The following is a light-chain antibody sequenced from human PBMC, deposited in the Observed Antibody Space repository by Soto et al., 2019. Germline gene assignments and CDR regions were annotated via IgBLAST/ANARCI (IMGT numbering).Light chain of an antibody. Sequence: EIVLTQSGAALSLSPGERATLSCRASQSLSSNFLAWYQQKPGQPPRLLIYDSSTRATGFPDRFSGSGSGTEFTLTISSLQSEDFAVYYCQQYNNWPPITFGQGTRLEIK. CDR2: DSS. J-gene: IGKJ5*01. CDR3: QQYNNWPPIT. CDR1: QSLSSN. V-gene: IGKV3D-15*01.